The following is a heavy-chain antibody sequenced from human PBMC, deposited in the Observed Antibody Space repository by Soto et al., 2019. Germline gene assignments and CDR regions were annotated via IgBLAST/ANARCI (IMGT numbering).Heavy chain of an antibody. J-gene: IGHJ3*01. CDR1: GFTFSTSG. CDR3: SSSDYGDYFFF. D-gene: IGHD4-17*01. V-gene: IGHV3-48*01. Sequence: EEQLVESGGGLVQPGGSLRLSCIASGFTFSTSGMNWVRQAPGKGLEWVSYISSTTSTIYYADSVKGRFTISRDNANNSLFLQMNSLRAEDTDVYYCSSSDYGDYFFFWGQGTMVTVS. CDR2: ISSTTSTI.